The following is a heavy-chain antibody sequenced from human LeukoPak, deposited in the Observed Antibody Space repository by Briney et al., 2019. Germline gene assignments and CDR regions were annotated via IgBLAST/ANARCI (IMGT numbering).Heavy chain of an antibody. V-gene: IGHV3-23*01. Sequence: GGSLRLSCAASGFTFNSYALNWVRQAPGKGLEWVSGISGSGGSTYYADSVKGRFTISRGNSKNTLYLQMYSLRVEDTAVYYSANQHGGAVAAAKNYDFWGQGTLVTVSS. CDR3: ANQHGGAVAAAKNYDF. J-gene: IGHJ4*02. CDR2: ISGSGGST. D-gene: IGHD6-19*01. CDR1: GFTFNSYA.